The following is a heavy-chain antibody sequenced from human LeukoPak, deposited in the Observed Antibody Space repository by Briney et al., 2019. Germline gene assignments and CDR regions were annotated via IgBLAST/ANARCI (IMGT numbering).Heavy chain of an antibody. D-gene: IGHD3-10*01. CDR2: IYSGGST. Sequence: GGSLRLSCAASGFTVSSNYMSWVRQAPGKGLEWVSVIYSGGSTYYADSVKGRFTISRDNSKNTLYLQMNSLRAEDTAVYYCAKSGDYYGSGSSFDYWGQGTLVTVSS. CDR1: GFTVSSNY. CDR3: AKSGDYYGSGSSFDY. V-gene: IGHV3-66*01. J-gene: IGHJ4*02.